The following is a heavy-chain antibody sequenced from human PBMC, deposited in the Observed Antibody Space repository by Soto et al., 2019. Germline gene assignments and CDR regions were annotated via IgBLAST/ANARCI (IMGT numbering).Heavy chain of an antibody. V-gene: IGHV2-5*01. D-gene: IGHD3-9*01. CDR2: NYCNEDR. Sequence: SGSMLGNCTQALTVAGTLSGFALSRGGVWVGWIGESTGRSLDWLAANYCNEDRHRSPSLETRLNITKDTSKNQVVLTLTNVDPVETDTYYCTQRPAYAISTGYYPFDYWGQGSLVTVSS. CDR1: GFALSRGGVW. CDR3: TQRPAYAISTGYYPFDY. J-gene: IGHJ4*02.